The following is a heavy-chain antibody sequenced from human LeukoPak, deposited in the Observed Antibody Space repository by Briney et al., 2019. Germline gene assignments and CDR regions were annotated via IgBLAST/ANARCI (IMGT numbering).Heavy chain of an antibody. CDR1: GYTFTGYY. D-gene: IGHD2-21*02. CDR2: INPNSGGT. CDR3: ARNQDNVVVTAITSS. J-gene: IGHJ5*02. V-gene: IGHV1-2*02. Sequence: GASVKVSCKASGYTFTGYYMHWVRQAPGQGLEWMGWINPNSGGTNYAQKFQGRVTMTRDTSISTAYMELSRLRSDDTAVYYCARNQDNVVVTAITSSWGQGTLVTVSS.